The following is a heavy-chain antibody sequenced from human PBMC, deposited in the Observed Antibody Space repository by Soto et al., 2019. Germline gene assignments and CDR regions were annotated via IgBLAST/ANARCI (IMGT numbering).Heavy chain of an antibody. V-gene: IGHV3-23*01. CDR3: AKGRGSSPTNCYDY. Sequence: GGSLRLSCAASGFTFNNYAMNWVRQAPGKGLEWVSTISTSGDNTYYADSVKGRFTISRDNSKNTLYLQMNSLGAEDTAVYYCAKGRGSSPTNCYDYWGQGTLVTVSS. J-gene: IGHJ4*02. CDR1: GFTFNNYA. D-gene: IGHD6-19*01. CDR2: ISTSGDNT.